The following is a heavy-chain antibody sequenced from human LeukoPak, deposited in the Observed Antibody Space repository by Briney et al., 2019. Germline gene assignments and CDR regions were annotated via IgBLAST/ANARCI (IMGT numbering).Heavy chain of an antibody. Sequence: TSETLSLTCTVSGGSISSSSYYWGWIRQPPGKGLEWIGSIYYSGSTYYNPSLKSRVTISVDTSKNQFSLKLSSVTAADTAVYYCAREYVLLWFGEDHNFDYWGQGTLVTVSS. CDR2: IYYSGST. CDR3: AREYVLLWFGEDHNFDY. D-gene: IGHD3-10*01. CDR1: GGSISSSSYY. V-gene: IGHV4-39*07. J-gene: IGHJ4*02.